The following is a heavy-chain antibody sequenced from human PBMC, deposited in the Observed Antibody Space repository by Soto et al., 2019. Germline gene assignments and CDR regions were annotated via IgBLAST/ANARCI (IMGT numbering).Heavy chain of an antibody. CDR2: INAGNGNT. Sequence: QVPLVQSGAEVKKPGASVKVSCKASGYTFTSYAMHWVRQAPRQRLEWMGWINAGNGNTKYSQKFQGRVTITRDTSASTAYMELSSLRSEDTAVYYCAVWINRIAVAGGAFDIWGQGTMVTVSS. CDR3: AVWINRIAVAGGAFDI. V-gene: IGHV1-3*01. CDR1: GYTFTSYA. J-gene: IGHJ3*02. D-gene: IGHD6-19*01.